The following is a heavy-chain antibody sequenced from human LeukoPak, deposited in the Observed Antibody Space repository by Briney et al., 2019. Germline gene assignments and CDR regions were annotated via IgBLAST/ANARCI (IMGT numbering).Heavy chain of an antibody. CDR2: ISSSGSTI. J-gene: IGHJ4*02. CDR3: ARDAVAGSFDY. V-gene: IGHV3-11*01. Sequence: PGGSLRLSCAASGFTFSDYYMSWLRQAPGKGLEWVSYISSSGSTIYYVDSVKGRFTISRDNAKNSLYLQMNSLRAEDTAVYYCARDAVAGSFDYWGQGTLVTVSS. D-gene: IGHD6-19*01. CDR1: GFTFSDYY.